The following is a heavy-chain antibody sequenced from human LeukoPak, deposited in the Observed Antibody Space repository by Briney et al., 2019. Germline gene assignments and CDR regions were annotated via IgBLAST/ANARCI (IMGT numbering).Heavy chain of an antibody. J-gene: IGHJ4*02. CDR2: INTYNGNT. CDR1: GYTFTNYV. CDR3: ARACSSDSCYFRY. D-gene: IGHD2-2*01. Sequence: GASVKVSFKTSGYTFTNYVITWVRQAPGQALEWMGWINTYNGNTNYAQNLQGRVTMTTDTSTSTAYMEVRSLNSDDTAVYYCARACSSDSCYFRYWGQGTLVTVSS. V-gene: IGHV1-18*01.